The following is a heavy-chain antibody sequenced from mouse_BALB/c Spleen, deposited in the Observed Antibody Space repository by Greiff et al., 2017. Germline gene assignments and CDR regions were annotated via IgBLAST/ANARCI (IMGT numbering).Heavy chain of an antibody. D-gene: IGHD2-1*01. J-gene: IGHJ4*01. CDR3: ARDYGNYWAMDY. CDR2: IDPFNGGT. CDR1: GYSFTSYY. V-gene: IGHV1S135*01. Sequence: EVQLQQSGPELMKPGASVKISCKASGYSFTSYYMHWVKQSHGKSLEWIGYIDPFNGGTSYNQKFKGKATLTVDKSSSTAYMHLSSLTSEDSAVYYCARDYGNYWAMDYWGQGTSVTVSS.